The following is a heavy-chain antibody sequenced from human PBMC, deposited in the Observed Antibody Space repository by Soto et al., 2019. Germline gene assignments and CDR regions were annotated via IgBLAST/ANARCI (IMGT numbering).Heavy chain of an antibody. CDR3: ARLSTMIVEA. Sequence: TSETLSLTCTVSGGSISSSSYYWGWIRQPPGKGLEWIGSIYYSGSTYYNPSLKSRVTISVDTSKNQFSLKLSSVTAADTAVYYCARLSTMIVEAWGQGTLATVSS. V-gene: IGHV4-39*01. D-gene: IGHD3-22*01. CDR2: IYYSGST. CDR1: GGSISSSSYY. J-gene: IGHJ5*02.